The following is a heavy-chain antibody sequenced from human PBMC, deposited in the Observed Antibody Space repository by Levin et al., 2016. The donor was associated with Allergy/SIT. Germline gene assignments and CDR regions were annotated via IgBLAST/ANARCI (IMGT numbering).Heavy chain of an antibody. Sequence: WIRQPPGKGLEWVSAISGSGGSTYYADSVKGRFTISRDNSKNTLYLQMNSLRAEDTAVYYCAKAGTGWSNNAEIDYWGQGTLVTVSS. V-gene: IGHV3-23*01. J-gene: IGHJ4*02. D-gene: IGHD6-19*01. CDR2: ISGSGGST. CDR3: AKAGTGWSNNAEIDY.